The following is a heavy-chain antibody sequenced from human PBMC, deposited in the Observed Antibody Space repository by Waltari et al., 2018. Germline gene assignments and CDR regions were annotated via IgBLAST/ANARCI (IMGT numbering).Heavy chain of an antibody. V-gene: IGHV3-21*02. CDR3: ARSPLCSGTYVYIYGMDV. D-gene: IGHD3-10*02. CDR1: GFTFSGYS. Sequence: EVQLVESGGGLVEPGGSLILYCAASGFTFSGYSMNWVRQAPGKGLEWCPSISSTGTYIFYPDSLKGRFTISRDNAQNSPYLQMNSLAAEATAVYYCARSPLCSGTYVYIYGMDVWGQGTTVTVSS. CDR2: ISSTGTYI. J-gene: IGHJ6*02.